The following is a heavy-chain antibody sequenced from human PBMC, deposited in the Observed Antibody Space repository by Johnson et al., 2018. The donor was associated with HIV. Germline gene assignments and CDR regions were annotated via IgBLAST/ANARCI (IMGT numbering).Heavy chain of an antibody. CDR2: IYSGGST. V-gene: IGHV3-NL1*01. Sequence: QVQLVESGGGVVQPGGSLRLSCAASGFTFSSYGMHWVRQAPGKGLEWVSVIYSGGSTYYADSVKGRLTISSDNSKNTLYLQMNSLRAEDTAVYYCARACSGGSCYEEKSPDAFDIWGQGTMVTVSS. J-gene: IGHJ3*02. CDR1: GFTFSSYG. D-gene: IGHD2-15*01. CDR3: ARACSGGSCYEEKSPDAFDI.